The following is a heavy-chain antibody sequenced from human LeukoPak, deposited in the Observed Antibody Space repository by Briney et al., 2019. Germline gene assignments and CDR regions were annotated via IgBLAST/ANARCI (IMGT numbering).Heavy chain of an antibody. V-gene: IGHV4-39*07. CDR1: GGSISSSSYY. CDR3: ARDYGGTGVSVY. CDR2: IYHSGST. D-gene: IGHD3-10*01. J-gene: IGHJ4*02. Sequence: SETLSLTCTVSGGSISSSSYYWGWIRQPPGKGLEWIGYIYHSGSTYYNPSLKSRVTISVDRSKNQFSLKLSSVTAADTAVYYCARDYGGTGVSVYWGQGTLVTVSS.